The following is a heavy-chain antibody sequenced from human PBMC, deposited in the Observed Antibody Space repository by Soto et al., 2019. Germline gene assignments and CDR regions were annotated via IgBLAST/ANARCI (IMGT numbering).Heavy chain of an antibody. D-gene: IGHD1-26*01. Sequence: SVKVSCKASGYTFTSYAMHWVRQAPGQGLEWMGGIIPIFGTANYAQKFQGRVTITADKSTSTAYMELRSLRSDDTAVYYCARRGSGSSYYFDYWGQGTLVTVSS. CDR2: IIPIFGTA. J-gene: IGHJ4*02. CDR3: ARRGSGSSYYFDY. V-gene: IGHV1-69*06. CDR1: GYTFTSYA.